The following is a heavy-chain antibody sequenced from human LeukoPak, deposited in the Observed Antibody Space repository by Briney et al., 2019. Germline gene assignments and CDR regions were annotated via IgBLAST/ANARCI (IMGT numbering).Heavy chain of an antibody. CDR2: TSGSGGNT. V-gene: IGHV3-23*01. J-gene: IGHJ4*02. D-gene: IGHD5-12*01. Sequence: QTGGSLRLSCAASGFTLRSYDMSWVRQAPGKALEWVAATSGSGGNTYYADSVKGRFTISRDNSKNTLYLQMNSLRAEDTAVYYCAKEYSGYDFDYWGQGTLVTVSS. CDR1: GFTLRSYD. CDR3: AKEYSGYDFDY.